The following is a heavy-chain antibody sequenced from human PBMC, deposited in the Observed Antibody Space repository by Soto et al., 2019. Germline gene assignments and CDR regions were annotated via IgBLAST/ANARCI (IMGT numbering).Heavy chain of an antibody. CDR1: GFTFSSYS. D-gene: IGHD3-10*01. CDR3: ATSVRGVIIDYYYYGMDV. V-gene: IGHV3-21*01. Sequence: LRLSCAASGFTFSSYSMNWVRQAPGKGLEWVSSISSSSSYIYYADSVKGRFTISRDNAKNSLYLQMNSLRAEDTAVYYCATSVRGVIIDYYYYGMDVWGQGTTVTVSS. J-gene: IGHJ6*02. CDR2: ISSSSSYI.